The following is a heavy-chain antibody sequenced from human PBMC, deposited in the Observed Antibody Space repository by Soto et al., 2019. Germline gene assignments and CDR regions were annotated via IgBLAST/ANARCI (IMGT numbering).Heavy chain of an antibody. CDR1: GYTFTSYD. CDR3: ASPLGAGQDYYFDY. J-gene: IGHJ4*02. V-gene: IGHV1-8*01. D-gene: IGHD3-16*01. Sequence: QVQLVQSGAEVKKPGASVKVSCKASGYTFTSYDINWVRQATGQGLEWMGWMNPNSGNTGYAQKFQGRVTMTRNTSISTAYMELSNLRSEDTAVYYCASPLGAGQDYYFDYWGQGTLVTVSS. CDR2: MNPNSGNT.